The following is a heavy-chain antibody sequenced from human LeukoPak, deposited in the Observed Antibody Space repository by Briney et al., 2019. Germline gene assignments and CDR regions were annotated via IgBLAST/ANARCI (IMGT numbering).Heavy chain of an antibody. CDR1: GYTFTSYD. CDR3: ARGLGGSSSYDAFDI. V-gene: IGHV1-8*03. CDR2: MNPNSGNT. Sequence: ASVKVSCKASGYTFTSYDINWVRQATGQGLEWMGWMNPNSGNTGYAQKFQGRVTITRNTSISTADMELSSLRSEDTAVYYCARGLGGSSSYDAFDIWGQGTMVTVSS. J-gene: IGHJ3*02. D-gene: IGHD6-13*01.